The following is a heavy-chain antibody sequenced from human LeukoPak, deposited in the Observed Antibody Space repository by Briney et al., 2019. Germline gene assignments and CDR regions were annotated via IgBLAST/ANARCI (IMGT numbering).Heavy chain of an antibody. CDR1: GGSFSGYY. D-gene: IGHD3-3*01. V-gene: IGHV4-34*01. CDR3: AISYYDFWSGYFAGEGRHYFDY. Sequence: SGTLSLTCAVYGGSFSGYYWSWIRQPPGKGLEWIGEINHSGSTNYNPSLKSRVTISVGTSKNQFSLKLSSVTAADTAVYYCAISYYDFWSGYFAGEGRHYFDYWGQGTLVTVSS. J-gene: IGHJ4*02. CDR2: INHSGST.